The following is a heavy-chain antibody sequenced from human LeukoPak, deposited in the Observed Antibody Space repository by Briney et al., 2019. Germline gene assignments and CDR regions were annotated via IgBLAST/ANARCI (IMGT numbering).Heavy chain of an antibody. J-gene: IGHJ4*02. D-gene: IGHD6-19*01. V-gene: IGHV1-8*03. CDR2: MNPNSGYT. Sequence: ASVKVSCKASGYTFTTYDINWVRQTTGQGLEWMGWMNPNSGYTGYAQKFQGRVTITRDTSISTAYMELSSLRSEDTAVYYRARVAGSIDYWGQGTLVTVSS. CDR1: GYTFTTYD. CDR3: ARVAGSIDY.